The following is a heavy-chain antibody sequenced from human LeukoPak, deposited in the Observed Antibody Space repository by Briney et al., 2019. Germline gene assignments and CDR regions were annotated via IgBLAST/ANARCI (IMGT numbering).Heavy chain of an antibody. Sequence: SLRLSCVASGFTFDDYAMHWVRQAPVKGLEWVSGISWNSGSIGYADSVKGRFTISRDNAKNSLYLQMNSLRAEDTALYYCAKDYYGSGSYYTLYIDYWGQGTLVTVSS. CDR3: AKDYYGSGSYYTLYIDY. CDR2: ISWNSGSI. J-gene: IGHJ4*02. CDR1: GFTFDDYA. V-gene: IGHV3-9*01. D-gene: IGHD3-10*01.